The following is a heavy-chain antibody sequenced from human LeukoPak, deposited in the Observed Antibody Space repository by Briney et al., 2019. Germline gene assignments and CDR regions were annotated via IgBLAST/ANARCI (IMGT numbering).Heavy chain of an antibody. J-gene: IGHJ4*02. CDR1: GYTFTGYY. CDR2: INPNSGGT. CDR3: ARDQMRLIAAAVQRFGY. V-gene: IGHV1-2*02. Sequence: ASVKVSCKASGYTFTGYYMHWVRQAPGQGLEWMGWINPNSGGTNYAQKFQGRVTMTRDTSISTAYMELSRLRSDDTAVYYCARDQMRLIAAAVQRFGYWGQGTLVTVSS. D-gene: IGHD6-13*01.